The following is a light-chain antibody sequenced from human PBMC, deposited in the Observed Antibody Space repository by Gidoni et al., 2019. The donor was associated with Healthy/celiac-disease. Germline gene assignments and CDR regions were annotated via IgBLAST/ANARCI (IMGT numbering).Light chain of an antibody. V-gene: IGKV1-5*03. Sequence: DIQMTQSPSTLSASVGDRVTITCRARQSISSWLAWYQQKPGKAPKLLIYKASSLESGVPSRFSVSGSVTEFTLTISSLQPDDFATYYFQQYNSYSLTFGGGTKVEIK. CDR1: QSISSW. CDR3: QQYNSYSLT. J-gene: IGKJ4*01. CDR2: KAS.